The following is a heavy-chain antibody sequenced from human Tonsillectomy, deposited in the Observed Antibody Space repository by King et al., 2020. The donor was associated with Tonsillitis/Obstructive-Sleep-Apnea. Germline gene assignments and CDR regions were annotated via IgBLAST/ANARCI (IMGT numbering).Heavy chain of an antibody. CDR3: ARLDCSGGSCYSPPGRGLTPHHDAFDI. D-gene: IGHD2-15*01. J-gene: IGHJ3*02. Sequence: AQLVQSGAEVKKPGESLKISCKGSGYSFTSYWIGWVRLMPGKGLEWMGIIYPGDSDTRYSPSFQGQVTIPADKSISAAYLQWSSLKAWDTAMYYCARLDCSGGSCYSPPGRGLTPHHDAFDIWGQGTMLTVSS. V-gene: IGHV5-51*01. CDR2: IYPGDSDT. CDR1: GYSFTSYW.